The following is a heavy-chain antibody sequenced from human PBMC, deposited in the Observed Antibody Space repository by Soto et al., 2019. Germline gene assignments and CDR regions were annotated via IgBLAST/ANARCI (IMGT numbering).Heavy chain of an antibody. J-gene: IGHJ4*02. CDR3: AINYDSSGLGRPFSI. V-gene: IGHV1-18*01. CDR1: GYTLTSYG. D-gene: IGHD3-22*01. Sequence: ASVKVSCKASGYTLTSYGISWVRQAPGQGLEWMGWISAYSGNTYYAQKLQGRVTMTTDTSTSTAYMELRSLRSDDTAVYYCAINYDSSGLGRPFSIWGQGTLVTVSS. CDR2: ISAYSGNT.